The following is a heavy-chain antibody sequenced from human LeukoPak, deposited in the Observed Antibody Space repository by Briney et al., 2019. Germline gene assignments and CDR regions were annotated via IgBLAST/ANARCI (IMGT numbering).Heavy chain of an antibody. CDR1: GYTFTGYY. D-gene: IGHD5-18*01. Sequence: APVKVSCKASGYTFTGYYMHWVRQAPGQGLEWMGWINPNSGGTNYAQKFQGRVTMTRDTSISTAYMELSRLRSDDTAVYYCARDWTGSFSYYYWGQGTLVTVSS. V-gene: IGHV1-2*02. J-gene: IGHJ4*02. CDR2: INPNSGGT. CDR3: ARDWTGSFSYYY.